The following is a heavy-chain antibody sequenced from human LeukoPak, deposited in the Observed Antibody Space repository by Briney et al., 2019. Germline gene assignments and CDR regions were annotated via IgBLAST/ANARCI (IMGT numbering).Heavy chain of an antibody. CDR1: GFTFSDYY. V-gene: IGHV3-11*01. CDR2: ISSSGGTI. D-gene: IGHD1-26*01. Sequence: GGSLRLSCAASGFTFSDYYMSWIRQAPGKGLEWVSYISSSGGTIYYADSVKGRFTISRDNAKYSLYLQMNSLRAEDTAVYYCASSGSYGGPVYYFDYWGQGALVTVSS. J-gene: IGHJ4*02. CDR3: ASSGSYGGPVYYFDY.